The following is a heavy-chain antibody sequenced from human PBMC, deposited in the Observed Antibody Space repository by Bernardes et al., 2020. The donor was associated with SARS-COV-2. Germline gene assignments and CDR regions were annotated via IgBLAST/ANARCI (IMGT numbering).Heavy chain of an antibody. Sequence: GSLRLSCAASGFTFSASAMHWVRQASGKGLEWIGRIRSKDNNYATSYGASAKGRFTISRDDSKNMAFLQMNNLKTEDTAVYYCTRPRGSANFLDPWGQGTLVTVSS. V-gene: IGHV3-73*01. D-gene: IGHD2-15*01. J-gene: IGHJ5*02. CDR3: TRPRGSANFLDP. CDR2: IRSKDNNYAT. CDR1: GFTFSASA.